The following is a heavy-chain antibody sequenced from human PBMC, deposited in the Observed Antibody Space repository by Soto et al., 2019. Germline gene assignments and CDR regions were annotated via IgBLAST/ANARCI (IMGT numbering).Heavy chain of an antibody. V-gene: IGHV2-5*01. J-gene: IGHJ4*02. CDR3: AHRKGGTFDY. D-gene: IGHD1-26*01. CDR2: IYWNDEI. CDR1: GFSLTTSAEA. Sequence: QITLKESGPTLVKPTQTLTLTCTFSGFSLTTSAEAVGWIRQPPGKALEWLALIYWNDEIHYSPSLKSRLTITKDTSKNQVVLTTTNMDPVDTATYYCAHRKGGTFDYWGQGTLVSVSS.